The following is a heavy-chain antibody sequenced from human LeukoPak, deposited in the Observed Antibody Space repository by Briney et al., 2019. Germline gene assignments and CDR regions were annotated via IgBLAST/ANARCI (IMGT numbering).Heavy chain of an antibody. CDR3: ARDSSALPPTNWYFDL. CDR1: GGSISSSSYY. J-gene: IGHJ2*01. D-gene: IGHD1-14*01. CDR2: IYYSGST. Sequence: PSETLSLTCTVSGGSISSSSYYWGWIRQPPGKGLEWIGSIYYSGSTYYNPSLKSRVTISVDTSKNQFSLKLSSVTAADTAVYYCARDSSALPPTNWYFDLWGRGTLVTVSS. V-gene: IGHV4-39*07.